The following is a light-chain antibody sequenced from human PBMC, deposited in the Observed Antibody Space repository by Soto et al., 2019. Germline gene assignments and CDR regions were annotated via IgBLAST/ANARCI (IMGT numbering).Light chain of an antibody. CDR2: SNN. CDR3: GAWDDSLNGYV. V-gene: IGLV1-44*01. CDR1: SSNIGSNT. J-gene: IGLJ1*01. Sequence: QSVLTQPPSASGTPGQRVTISCSGTSSNIGSNTVNWYQQLPGTAPKHLIYSNNQRPSGVPDRFSGSKSGTSASLAISGLQSEDEAAYYCGAWDDSLNGYVFGTGTKVTVL.